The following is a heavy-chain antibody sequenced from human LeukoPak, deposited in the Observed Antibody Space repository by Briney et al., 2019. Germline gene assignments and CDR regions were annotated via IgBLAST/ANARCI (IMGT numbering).Heavy chain of an antibody. CDR1: GGSISSSSYY. J-gene: IGHJ4*02. CDR3: ARRYDFWSGYFDY. D-gene: IGHD3-3*01. V-gene: IGHV4-39*01. CDR2: IYYSGRT. Sequence: PSETLSLTCTVSGGSISSSSYYWGWIRQPPGKGLEWIGSIYYSGRTYYNPSLKSRVTISVDTSKNQFSLKLSSVTAADTAVYYCARRYDFWSGYFDYWGQGTLVTVSS.